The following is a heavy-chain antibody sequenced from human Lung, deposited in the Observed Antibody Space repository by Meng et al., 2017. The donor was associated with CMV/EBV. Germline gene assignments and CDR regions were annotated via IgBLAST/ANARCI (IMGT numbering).Heavy chain of an antibody. CDR1: GFTFSSYA. CDR3: ARDEYIILVSYGMAV. Sequence: SCAASGFTFSSYAMHWVRQAPGKGLEWVAVISYDGSNKYYADSVKGRFTISRDNSKNTLYLQMNSLRAEDTAVYYCARDEYIILVSYGMAVWGQGTTVTVSS. D-gene: IGHD3-9*01. V-gene: IGHV3-30-3*01. J-gene: IGHJ6*02. CDR2: ISYDGSNK.